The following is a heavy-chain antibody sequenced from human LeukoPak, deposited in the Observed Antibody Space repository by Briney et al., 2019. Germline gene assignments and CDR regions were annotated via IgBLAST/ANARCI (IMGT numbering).Heavy chain of an antibody. CDR3: ARRVTTFLS. J-gene: IGHJ4*02. D-gene: IGHD4-17*01. V-gene: IGHV3-21*01. CDR1: GFDLSHYT. Sequence: GGSLRLSWSASGFDLSHYTMNWVRQAPGKGLELVASISSTSSYMYYGDSLKGRFTISRDNAKNTLYLQLGSLRAEDTATYYCARRVTTFLSWGQGTLVIVSS. CDR2: ISSTSSYM.